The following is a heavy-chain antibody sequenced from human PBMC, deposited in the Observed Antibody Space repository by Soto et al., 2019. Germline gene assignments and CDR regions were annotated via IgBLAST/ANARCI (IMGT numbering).Heavy chain of an antibody. J-gene: IGHJ4*02. CDR3: ARERIKSFVFDY. V-gene: IGHV3-33*01. Sequence: QVQLVESGGGVVQPGRSLRLSCAASGFTFSSYGMHWVRQAPGKGLEWVAVIWYDGSNKYYADSVKGRFTISRDNSKNTLYLQMNSLRAEDTAVYYCARERIKSFVFDYWVQGTLVTVSS. CDR2: IWYDGSNK. D-gene: IGHD3-10*01. CDR1: GFTFSSYG.